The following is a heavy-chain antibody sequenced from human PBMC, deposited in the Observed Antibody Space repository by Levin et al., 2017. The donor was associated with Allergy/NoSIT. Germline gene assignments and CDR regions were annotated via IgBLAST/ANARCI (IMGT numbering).Heavy chain of an antibody. CDR2: IYSGGST. CDR3: ARDKYSSGSIDY. Sequence: GESLKISCAASGFTVSSNYMTWVRQAPGKGLEWVSVIYSGGSTYYADSVKGRFTISRDNSNNTLYLQMNSLRAEDTAVYYCARDKYSSGSIDYWGQGALVIVSS. CDR1: GFTVSSNY. V-gene: IGHV3-53*01. D-gene: IGHD6-19*01. J-gene: IGHJ4*02.